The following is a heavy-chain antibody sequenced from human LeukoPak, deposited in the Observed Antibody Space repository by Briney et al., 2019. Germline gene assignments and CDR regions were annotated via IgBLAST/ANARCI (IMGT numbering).Heavy chain of an antibody. CDR2: IIPIFGTA. V-gene: IGHV1-69*05. CDR3: ASSSGYSSLDAFDI. D-gene: IGHD5-18*01. J-gene: IGHJ3*02. Sequence: GASVKVSCKASGGTFSSYAISWVRQAPGQGLEWMGGIIPIFGTANYAQKFQGRVTITTDESTSTAYMELSSLRSEDTAVYYCASSSGYSSLDAFDIWGQGTMVTVYS. CDR1: GGTFSSYA.